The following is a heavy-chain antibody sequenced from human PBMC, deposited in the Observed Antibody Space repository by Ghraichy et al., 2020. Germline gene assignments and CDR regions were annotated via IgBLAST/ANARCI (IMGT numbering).Heavy chain of an antibody. D-gene: IGHD3-3*01. CDR3: AKEVSVVDFWSQTNWFDP. J-gene: IGHJ5*02. Sequence: GGSLRLSCAASGFTFDDYAMHWVRQAPGKGLEWVSGISWNSGSIGYADSVKGRFTISRDNAKNSLYLQMNSLRAEDTALYYCAKEVSVVDFWSQTNWFDPWGQGTLVTVSS. CDR1: GFTFDDYA. CDR2: ISWNSGSI. V-gene: IGHV3-9*01.